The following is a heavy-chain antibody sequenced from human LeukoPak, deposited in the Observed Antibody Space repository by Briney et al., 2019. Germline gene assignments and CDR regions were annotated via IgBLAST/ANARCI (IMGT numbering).Heavy chain of an antibody. D-gene: IGHD1-26*01. CDR1: GFTFSYYA. CDR2: ISSNGGST. V-gene: IGHV3-64*04. J-gene: IGHJ5*02. CDR3: VRLMGSGWFDP. Sequence: GGSLRLSCSASGFTFSYYAMHWVRQAAGKGLEFVSGISSNGGSTYYADSLKGRFTISRHNSENTLYLQMNSLSADDTAVYYCVRLMGSGWFDPWGQGTLVTVFS.